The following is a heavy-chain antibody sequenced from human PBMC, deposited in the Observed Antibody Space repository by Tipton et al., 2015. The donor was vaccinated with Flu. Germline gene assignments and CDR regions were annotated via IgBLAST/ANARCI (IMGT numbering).Heavy chain of an antibody. CDR3: TRSLRNSSGSPGY. CDR2: IYYSGTT. Sequence: LRLSCAASGFTFSSYYLNWVRQPPGKGLEWIGSIYYSGTTYYNPSLKSRVTISVDSSKNEFSLTLASLTAADTAMYYCTRSLRNSSGSPGYWGQGTLVTVSS. J-gene: IGHJ4*02. D-gene: IGHD3-22*01. V-gene: IGHV4-38-2*01. CDR1: GFTFSSYY.